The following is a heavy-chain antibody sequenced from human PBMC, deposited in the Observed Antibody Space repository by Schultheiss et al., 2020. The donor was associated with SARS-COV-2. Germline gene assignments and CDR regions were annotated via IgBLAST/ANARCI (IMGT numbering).Heavy chain of an antibody. J-gene: IGHJ6*02. V-gene: IGHV4-59*01. CDR2: IYYSGNT. CDR3: ARSRIGSGWYGGDYYYYAMDV. D-gene: IGHD6-19*01. CDR1: GGSISSYY. Sequence: SETLSLTCTVSGGSISSYYWSWIRQPPGKGLEWIGYIYYSGNTNYNPSLNSRVSISLDTSKRQLSLKLSSVTAADTAVYYCARSRIGSGWYGGDYYYYAMDVWGQGTTVTV.